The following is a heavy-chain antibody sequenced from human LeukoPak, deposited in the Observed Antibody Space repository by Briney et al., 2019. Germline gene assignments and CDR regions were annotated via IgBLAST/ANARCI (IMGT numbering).Heavy chain of an antibody. D-gene: IGHD4-11*01. CDR2: ISYDGSNK. J-gene: IGHJ3*02. V-gene: IGHV3-30*04. Sequence: PGRSLRLSCAASGFTFSSYVMHWVRQAPGKGLEWVAVISYDGSNKYYADSVRGRFTISRDNSKNILSLQMNSLRAEDTAVYYCAREMTTPDDAFDIWGQGTVVTVSS. CDR3: AREMTTPDDAFDI. CDR1: GFTFSSYV.